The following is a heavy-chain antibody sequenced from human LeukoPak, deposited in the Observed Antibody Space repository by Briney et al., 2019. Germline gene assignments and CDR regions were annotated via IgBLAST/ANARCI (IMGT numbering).Heavy chain of an antibody. D-gene: IGHD2-15*01. J-gene: IGHJ4*02. CDR2: IKQDGSEI. CDR3: ARAIGKSEGY. Sequence: PGGSLRLSCAASGFTFSSYSMNCGRQAPRKGLEWVGNIKQDGSEIYYADSVKGSFTISRDNAKSSLYLEMDSVRAEDRAVYYCARAIGKSEGYWGQGTLVTVCS. V-gene: IGHV3-7*01. CDR1: GFTFSSYS.